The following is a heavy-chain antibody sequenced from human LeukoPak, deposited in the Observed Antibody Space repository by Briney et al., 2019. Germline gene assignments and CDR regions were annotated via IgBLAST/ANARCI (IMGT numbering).Heavy chain of an antibody. J-gene: IGHJ4*02. CDR3: ARDLGRRFDY. V-gene: IGHV1-46*01. CDR2: INPSGGST. D-gene: IGHD3-10*01. CDR1: GYTFTSYY. Sequence: GASVKVSCKASGYTFTSYYMHWVRQAPGQGLEWMGIINPSGGSTSHAQKFQGRVTMTRDTSTSTVYMELSSLRSEDTAVCYCARDLGRRFDYWGQGILVTVSS.